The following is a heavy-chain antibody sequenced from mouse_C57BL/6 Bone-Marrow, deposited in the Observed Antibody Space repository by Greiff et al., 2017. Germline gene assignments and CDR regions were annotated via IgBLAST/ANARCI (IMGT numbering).Heavy chain of an antibody. CDR1: GYTFTSYW. D-gene: IGHD2-3*01. CDR3: AIYDGYSRWYFDV. CDR2: IHPNSGST. V-gene: IGHV1-64*01. Sequence: VQLQQPGAELVKPGASVKLSCKASGYTFTSYWMHWVKQRPGQGLEWIGMIHPNSGSTNYNEKFKSKATLTVDKSSSTAYMQLSSLTSEDSAVYYCAIYDGYSRWYFDVWGTGTTVTVSS. J-gene: IGHJ1*03.